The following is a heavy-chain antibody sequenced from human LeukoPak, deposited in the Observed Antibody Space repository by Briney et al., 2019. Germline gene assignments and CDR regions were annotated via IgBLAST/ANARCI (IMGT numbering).Heavy chain of an antibody. CDR2: INHSGST. CDR1: GGSFSGYY. V-gene: IGHV4-34*01. CDR3: ARSPRSYSTRGGDY. J-gene: IGHJ4*02. Sequence: SETLSLTCAVYGGSFSGYYWSWIRQPPGKGLEWIGEINHSGSTNYNPSLKSRVTISVDTSKNQFSQKLSSVTAADTAVYYCARSPRSYSTRGGDYWGQGTLVTVSS. D-gene: IGHD1-26*01.